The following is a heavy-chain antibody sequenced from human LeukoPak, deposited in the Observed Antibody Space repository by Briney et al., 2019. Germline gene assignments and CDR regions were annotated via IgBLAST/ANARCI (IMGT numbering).Heavy chain of an antibody. V-gene: IGHV4-59*01. Sequence: SETLSLTCTVSGGSISSYYWSWIRQPPGKGLEWIGYIYYSGSTNYNTSLKRRVTISVDTYKNKFSLTRSSVTAADTAVYYCAREGDFWRRNYYFDYWGQGTLVTVSS. J-gene: IGHJ4*02. CDR2: IYYSGST. CDR3: AREGDFWRRNYYFDY. D-gene: IGHD3-3*01. CDR1: GGSISSYY.